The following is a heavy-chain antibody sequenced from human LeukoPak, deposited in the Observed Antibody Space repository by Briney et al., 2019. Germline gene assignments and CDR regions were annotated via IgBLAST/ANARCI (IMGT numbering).Heavy chain of an antibody. Sequence: PSETLSLTCAVSGGSISSSNWWSWVRQPPGKGLEWIGEIYHSGSTNYNPSLKSRVTISVDKSKNQFSLKLSSVTAADTAVYYCARATGWYTSPPLFDYWGQGTLVTVSS. J-gene: IGHJ4*02. CDR2: IYHSGST. CDR1: GGSISSSNW. V-gene: IGHV4-4*02. CDR3: ARATGWYTSPPLFDY. D-gene: IGHD6-19*01.